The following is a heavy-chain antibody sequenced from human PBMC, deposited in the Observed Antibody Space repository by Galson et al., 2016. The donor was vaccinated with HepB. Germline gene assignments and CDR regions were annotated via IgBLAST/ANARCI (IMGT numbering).Heavy chain of an antibody. D-gene: IGHD1-26*01. CDR1: GYTFTSYG. CDR3: ATIAGATTY. CDR2: INAGNGNT. V-gene: IGHV1-18*01. J-gene: IGHJ4*02. Sequence: SVKVSCKASGYTFTSYGFTWVRQAPGQGLEWMGWINAGNGNTKYSQKFQARVTITRDTSASTAYMELSSLRSEDTAVFYCATIAGATTYWGQGTLVTVSS.